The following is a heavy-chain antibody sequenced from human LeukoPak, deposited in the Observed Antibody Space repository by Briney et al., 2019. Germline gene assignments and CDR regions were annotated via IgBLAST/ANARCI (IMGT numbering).Heavy chain of an antibody. D-gene: IGHD4-17*01. V-gene: IGHV3-7*01. Sequence: PGGSLRLSCIASGFTFSAFYMSWVRQSPGKGLEWLAHIKYDGSYTYYLDSVKGRFTISRDNAKNSLYLQMSSLRVEDTAIYYCTRDEGVTVNRYRSDLWGQGAQVSVSS. CDR3: TRDEGVTVNRYRSDL. CDR2: IKYDGSYT. J-gene: IGHJ4*02. CDR1: GFTFSAFY.